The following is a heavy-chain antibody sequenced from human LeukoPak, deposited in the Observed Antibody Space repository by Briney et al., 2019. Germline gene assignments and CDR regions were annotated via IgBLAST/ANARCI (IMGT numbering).Heavy chain of an antibody. Sequence: PGGSLRLSCAASGFTFSSYAMSWVRQAPGKGLEWVSAISGSGGSTYYADSVKGRFTISRDNSKNTLYLQMNSLRAEDTAVYYCARDRSSGWSKGDYYGMDVWGQGTTVTVSS. D-gene: IGHD6-19*01. CDR2: ISGSGGST. J-gene: IGHJ6*02. CDR3: ARDRSSGWSKGDYYGMDV. V-gene: IGHV3-23*01. CDR1: GFTFSSYA.